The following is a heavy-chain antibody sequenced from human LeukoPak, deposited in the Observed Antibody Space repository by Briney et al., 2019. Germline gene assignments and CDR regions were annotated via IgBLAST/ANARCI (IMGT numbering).Heavy chain of an antibody. V-gene: IGHV3-7*01. CDR1: GFTFSQYS. CDR2: IKQDGSAK. Sequence: GGSLRPSCAASGFTFSQYSMSWVRQAPGKGLEWVANIKQDGSAKYYVDSVKGRFTISRDDSKSSLYLQMDSLRAEDTAVYYCARDPRSSWYRAIDYWGQGSLVTVSS. CDR3: ARDPRSSWYRAIDY. J-gene: IGHJ4*02. D-gene: IGHD6-13*01.